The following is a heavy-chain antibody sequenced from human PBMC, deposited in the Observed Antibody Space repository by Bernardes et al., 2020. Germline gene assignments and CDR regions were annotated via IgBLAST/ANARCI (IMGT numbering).Heavy chain of an antibody. CDR3: ARGSRKWELLRMIYYYYGMDV. J-gene: IGHJ6*02. CDR1: GFTFSSSW. Sequence: VGSLSLSCAASGFTFSSSWMHWVRQAPGKGLVWVSRINSDGSSTSYADSVKGRFTISRDNAKNTLYLQMNSLRAEDTAVYYCARGSRKWELLRMIYYYYGMDVWSQGTTVTVSS. D-gene: IGHD1-26*01. V-gene: IGHV3-74*01. CDR2: INSDGSST.